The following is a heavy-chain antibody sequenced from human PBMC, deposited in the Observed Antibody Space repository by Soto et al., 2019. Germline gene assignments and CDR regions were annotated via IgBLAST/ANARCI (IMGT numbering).Heavy chain of an antibody. D-gene: IGHD4-17*01. J-gene: IGHJ4*02. CDR3: AKMGSTVTIVHY. Sequence: EVQLLESGGGLLQPGGSLRLSCAASGLTFSSYAMSWVRQAPGKGLEWVSAISGSGGSTYYADSVKGRFTISRDNSKNTLYLQMNSLRAEDTAVYYCAKMGSTVTIVHYWGQGTLVTVSS. V-gene: IGHV3-23*01. CDR1: GLTFSSYA. CDR2: ISGSGGST.